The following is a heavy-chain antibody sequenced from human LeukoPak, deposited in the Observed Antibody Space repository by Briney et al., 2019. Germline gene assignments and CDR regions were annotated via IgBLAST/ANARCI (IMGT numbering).Heavy chain of an antibody. Sequence: SSETLSLTCTVSGDSISSGHYDWSSLRQPPGKGLEWIGYIFYSGSTYYNPSRNSRLTVSVDTSKNQFSLKLSSVTAAETALYYCGRGGGAVIAAARAFDIWGQGTMVTVSS. J-gene: IGHJ3*02. CDR3: GRGGGAVIAAARAFDI. V-gene: IGHV4-30-4*08. CDR2: IFYSGST. D-gene: IGHD2-2*01. CDR1: GDSISSGHYD.